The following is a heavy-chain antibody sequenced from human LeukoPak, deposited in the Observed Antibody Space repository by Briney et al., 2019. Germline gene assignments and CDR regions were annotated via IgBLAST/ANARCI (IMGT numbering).Heavy chain of an antibody. CDR2: ISRSGSSK. D-gene: IGHD6-13*01. Sequence: PGGSLRLSCAASGFTFSSYAMSWVRQAPGKGLEWVSDISRSGSSKYYADSVKGRFTISRDNYKNTLYLQMNSLRAEDTAVYYCAKDRAPYSSRWTDYWGQGTLVTVSS. V-gene: IGHV3-23*01. J-gene: IGHJ4*02. CDR1: GFTFSSYA. CDR3: AKDRAPYSSRWTDY.